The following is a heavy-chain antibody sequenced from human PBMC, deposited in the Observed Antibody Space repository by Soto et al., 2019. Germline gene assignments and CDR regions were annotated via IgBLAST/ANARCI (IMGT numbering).Heavy chain of an antibody. Sequence: PGESLKISCKSSGYSFTGYWITWVRQMPGKGLEWMGRIDPSDSYTDYSPSFRGHVTMSADESIVSAYLHWSSLKASDTAMYYCERMALGGSRTDYWGQGTLVTVSS. CDR2: IDPSDSYT. D-gene: IGHD5-12*01. CDR3: ERMALGGSRTDY. J-gene: IGHJ4*02. CDR1: GYSFTGYW. V-gene: IGHV5-10-1*01.